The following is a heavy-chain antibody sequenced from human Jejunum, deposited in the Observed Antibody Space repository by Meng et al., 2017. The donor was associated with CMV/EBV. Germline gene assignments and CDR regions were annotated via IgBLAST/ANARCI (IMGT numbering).Heavy chain of an antibody. D-gene: IGHD3-10*01. Sequence: GFTFNTYAMHWVRQAPGKGLEWVAVISYEGSNRYYLESVKGRFTISRDNSNSTLYLQMNSLKPEDTAIYYCARDLIPWASGTPDHWGQGTLVTVSS. CDR3: ARDLIPWASGTPDH. V-gene: IGHV3-30*04. CDR1: GFTFNTYA. CDR2: ISYEGSNR. J-gene: IGHJ5*02.